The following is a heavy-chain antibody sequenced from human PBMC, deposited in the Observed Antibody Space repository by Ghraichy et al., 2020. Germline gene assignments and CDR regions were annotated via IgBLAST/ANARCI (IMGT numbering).Heavy chain of an antibody. CDR2: IIPIFGTA. Sequence: SVKVSCKASGGTFSSYAISWVRQAPGQGLEWMGGIIPIFGTANYAQKFQGRVTITADESTSTAYMELSSLRSEDTAVYYCARVGDGYIRDAFDIWGQGTMVTVSS. J-gene: IGHJ3*02. V-gene: IGHV1-69*13. CDR3: ARVGDGYIRDAFDI. D-gene: IGHD5-24*01. CDR1: GGTFSSYA.